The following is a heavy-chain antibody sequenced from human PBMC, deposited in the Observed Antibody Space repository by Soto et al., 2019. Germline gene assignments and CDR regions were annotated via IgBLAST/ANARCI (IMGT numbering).Heavy chain of an antibody. CDR3: ARVVFVEYDIVVVPAAIIPPLFDY. CDR1: GYTFTSYG. Sequence: GASVKVSCKVSGYTFTSYGISWVRQAPGQGLEWMGWITSYSRNTNYAQKFQGRVTMTTDTSTTTAYMELRSLRSDDTAVYYCARVVFVEYDIVVVPAAIIPPLFDYWGQGTLVTVSS. CDR2: ITSYSRNT. V-gene: IGHV1-18*04. D-gene: IGHD2-2*01. J-gene: IGHJ4*02.